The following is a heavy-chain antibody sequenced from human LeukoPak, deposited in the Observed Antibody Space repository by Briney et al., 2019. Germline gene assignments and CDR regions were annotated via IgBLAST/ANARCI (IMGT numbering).Heavy chain of an antibody. CDR2: ISSRSSYI. J-gene: IGHJ4*02. Sequence: GGSLRLSCAASGFTFSSYSMNWVRQAPGKGLEWVSSISSRSSYIYYADSVKGRFTISRDNAKNSLYLQMNSLRAEDTAVYYCARDLGIQLWSRAYFDYWGQGTLVTVSS. CDR1: GFTFSSYS. V-gene: IGHV3-21*01. CDR3: ARDLGIQLWSRAYFDY. D-gene: IGHD5-18*01.